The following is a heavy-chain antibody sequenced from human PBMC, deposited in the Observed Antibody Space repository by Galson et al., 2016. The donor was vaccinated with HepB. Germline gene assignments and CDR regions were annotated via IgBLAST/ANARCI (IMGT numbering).Heavy chain of an antibody. CDR1: GGSFSGYY. Sequence: SETLSLTCAVYGGSFSGYYWTWIRQPPGKGLEWIGEINESGNTKYIPSLKSRITISVDTSKNQFSLKLSYVTAEDTAVYYCASWNSGRPSWGRGTLVTVSS. CDR3: ASWNSGRPS. V-gene: IGHV4-34*01. J-gene: IGHJ5*02. CDR2: INESGNT. D-gene: IGHD3-10*01.